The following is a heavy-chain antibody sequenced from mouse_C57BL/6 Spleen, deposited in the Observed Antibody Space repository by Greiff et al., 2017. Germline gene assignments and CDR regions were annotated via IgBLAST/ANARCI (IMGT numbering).Heavy chain of an antibody. CDR2: IYPGDGDT. CDR1: GYAFSSYW. Sequence: VQLQQSGAELVKPGASVKISCKASGYAFSSYWLNWVKQRPGKGLEWIGQIYPGDGDTNYNGKFKGKATLTADNSSSTAYMQLSSLTSEDSAVYFCASIDYDYIDYWGQGTTLTVSS. V-gene: IGHV1-80*01. CDR3: ASIDYDYIDY. D-gene: IGHD2-4*01. J-gene: IGHJ2*01.